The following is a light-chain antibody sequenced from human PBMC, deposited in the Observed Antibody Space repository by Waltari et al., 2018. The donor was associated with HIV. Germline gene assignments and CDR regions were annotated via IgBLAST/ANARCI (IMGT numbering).Light chain of an antibody. CDR3: QSHDRSLSGPWV. J-gene: IGLJ3*02. V-gene: IGLV1-40*01. CDR1: SSNLRAGND. CDR2: SNI. Sequence: QSVLTQPPSVSGAPGQTVTISCDGSSSNLRAGNDVHWDKQVPGTSPKLVIYSNINRPSGVPDRFSASKSGTSASLAITGLQAEDEAHYYCQSHDRSLSGPWVFGGGTKLTVL.